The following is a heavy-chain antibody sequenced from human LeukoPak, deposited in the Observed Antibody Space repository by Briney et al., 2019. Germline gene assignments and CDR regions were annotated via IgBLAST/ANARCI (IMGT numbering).Heavy chain of an antibody. Sequence: GGSLRLSCAASGFTFDHYAMHWVRQAPGKGLEWVSGISWNSGSIDYADSVKGRFTISRDNAKNSLYLQMNSLRAEDTALYYCAKDSRQRVGYCSGGSCSLETGIDYWGQGTLVTVSS. D-gene: IGHD2-15*01. CDR1: GFTFDHYA. CDR2: ISWNSGSI. J-gene: IGHJ4*02. CDR3: AKDSRQRVGYCSGGSCSLETGIDY. V-gene: IGHV3-9*01.